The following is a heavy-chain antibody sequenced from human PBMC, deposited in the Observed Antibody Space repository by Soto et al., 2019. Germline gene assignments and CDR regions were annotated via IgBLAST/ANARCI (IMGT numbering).Heavy chain of an antibody. V-gene: IGHV4-39*07. CDR1: GGSISSSSYY. D-gene: IGHD2-8*01. CDR2: IYYSGST. Sequence: PSETLSLTCTVSGGSISSSSYYWCWIRQPPGKGLEWIGSIYYSGSTYYNPSLKSRVTISVDTSKNQFSLKLSSVTAEDTALYYCAKNGLDNSPSAIDSWGPGTLVTVSS. CDR3: AKNGLDNSPSAIDS. J-gene: IGHJ4*02.